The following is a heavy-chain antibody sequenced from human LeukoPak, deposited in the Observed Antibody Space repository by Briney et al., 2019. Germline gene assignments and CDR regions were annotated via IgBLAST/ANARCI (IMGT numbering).Heavy chain of an antibody. CDR2: INPSGGST. Sequence: RASVKVSCKASGYTFTSYYTHWVRQAPGQGLEWMGIINPSGGSTSYAQKFQGRVTMTRDTSTSTVYMELSSLRSEDTAVYYCARDEEVGAPFDYWGQGTLVTVSS. CDR3: ARDEEVGAPFDY. D-gene: IGHD1-26*01. CDR1: GYTFTSYY. J-gene: IGHJ4*02. V-gene: IGHV1-46*01.